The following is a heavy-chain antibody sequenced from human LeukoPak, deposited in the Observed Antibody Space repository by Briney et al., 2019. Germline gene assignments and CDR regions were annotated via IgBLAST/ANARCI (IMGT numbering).Heavy chain of an antibody. CDR2: IYYSGST. Sequence: SETLSLTCTVSGGSISSSSYYWGWIRQPPGKGLEWIGSIYYSGSTYYNPSLKSRVTISLDTSKNQFSLNLSSVTAADTAVYYCARDYSHAYVFFDYWGQGILVTVSS. CDR1: GGSISSSSYY. V-gene: IGHV4-39*07. D-gene: IGHD5-18*01. CDR3: ARDYSHAYVFFDY. J-gene: IGHJ4*02.